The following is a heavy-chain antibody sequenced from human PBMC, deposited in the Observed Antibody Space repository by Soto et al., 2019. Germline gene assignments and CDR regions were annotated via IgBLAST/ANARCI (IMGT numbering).Heavy chain of an antibody. V-gene: IGHV4-34*01. CDR2: INHSGST. Sequence: QVQLQQWGAGLLKPSETLSLTCAVYGGSFSGYYWSWIRQPPGKGLEWIGEINHSGSTNYNSTLKSRVPLSLDTSKNQSSLKLSSVTAADTAVYYCARGLYSGSYYWGQGTLVTVSS. CDR3: ARGLYSGSYY. J-gene: IGHJ4*02. CDR1: GGSFSGYY. D-gene: IGHD1-26*01.